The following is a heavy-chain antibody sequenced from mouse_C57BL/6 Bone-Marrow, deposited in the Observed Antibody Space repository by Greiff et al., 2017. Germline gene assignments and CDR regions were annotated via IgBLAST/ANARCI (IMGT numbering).Heavy chain of an antibody. Sequence: VQGVESGPGLVQPSQSLSITCTVSGFSLTSYGVHWVRQSPGKGLEWLGVIWSGGSTDYNAAFISRLSISKDNSKSQVFFKMNSLQADDTAIYYCARNSDYSNYEAWFAYWGQGTLVTVSA. CDR3: ARNSDYSNYEAWFAY. D-gene: IGHD2-5*01. V-gene: IGHV2-2*01. J-gene: IGHJ3*01. CDR1: GFSLTSYG. CDR2: IWSGGST.